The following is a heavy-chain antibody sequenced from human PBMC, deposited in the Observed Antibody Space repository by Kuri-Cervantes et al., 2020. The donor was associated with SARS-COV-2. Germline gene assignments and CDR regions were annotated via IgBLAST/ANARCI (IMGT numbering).Heavy chain of an antibody. CDR1: GYTFTGYY. CDR2: INPSGGST. CDR3: ARDGGGVLDL. J-gene: IGHJ2*01. D-gene: IGHD2-21*01. Sequence: ASVKVSCKASGYTFTGYYMHWVRQAPGQGLEWMGWINPSGGSTSYEQKFQGRVTMTRDTSTSTVYMELNSLRAEDTAVYYCARDGGGVLDLWGRGTLVTVSS. V-gene: IGHV1-46*01.